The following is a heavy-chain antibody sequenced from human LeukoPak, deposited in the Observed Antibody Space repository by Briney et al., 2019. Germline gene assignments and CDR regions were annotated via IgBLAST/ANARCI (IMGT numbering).Heavy chain of an antibody. D-gene: IGHD1-26*01. Sequence: HPGGSLRLSCAASGFTFDDYTMHWVRQAPGKGLEWVSLIRWDGGSTYYADSVKGRFTISRDNSKNSLYLQMNSLRTEDTALYYCAKGSSISGSFEPYYFDYWGQGTLVTVSS. V-gene: IGHV3-43*01. J-gene: IGHJ4*02. CDR1: GFTFDDYT. CDR3: AKGSSISGSFEPYYFDY. CDR2: IRWDGGST.